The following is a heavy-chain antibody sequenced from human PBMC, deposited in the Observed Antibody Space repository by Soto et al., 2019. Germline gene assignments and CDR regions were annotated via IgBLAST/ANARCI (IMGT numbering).Heavy chain of an antibody. V-gene: IGHV4-59*01. CDR1: GGSISSYY. CDR3: ARTTFDIRKKGIHNWFDP. CDR2: IYYSGST. J-gene: IGHJ5*02. Sequence: SETLSLTCTVSGGSISSYYWSWIRQPPGKGLEWIGYIYYSGSTNYNPSLKSRVTISVDTSKNQFSLKLSSVTAADTAVYYCARTTFDIRKKGIHNWFDPWGQGTLVTVSS. D-gene: IGHD3-10*02.